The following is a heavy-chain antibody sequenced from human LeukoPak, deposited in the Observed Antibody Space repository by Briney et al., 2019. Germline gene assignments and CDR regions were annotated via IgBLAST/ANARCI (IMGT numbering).Heavy chain of an antibody. Sequence: SETLSLTCTVSGGSISSSSYYWGWIRQPPGKGLEWVATIYYDGSTYYNPSLKSRVTISVDTAKNQFSLKLSSVTAADTAVYYCARHYGRTPYFYYWGQGTQVSVSS. J-gene: IGHJ4*02. D-gene: IGHD3-16*01. V-gene: IGHV4-39*01. CDR1: GGSISSSSYY. CDR2: IYYDGST. CDR3: ARHYGRTPYFYY.